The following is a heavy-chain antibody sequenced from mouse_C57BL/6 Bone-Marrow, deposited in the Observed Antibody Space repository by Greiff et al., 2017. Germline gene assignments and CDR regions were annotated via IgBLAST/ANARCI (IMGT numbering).Heavy chain of an antibody. V-gene: IGHV1-69*01. CDR2: IDPSDSST. CDR1: GYTFTSYW. J-gene: IGHJ1*03. CDR3: SRCWNYGSSYGYFDV. Sequence: QVQLQQSGAELVMPGASVKLSCKASGYTFTSYWMHWVKQRPGQGLEWIGEIDPSDSSTNYNQKFKGKATLTVDKSSSTAYMQLSSLTSEDYAVYYCSRCWNYGSSYGYFDVWGTGTTVTVAS. D-gene: IGHD1-1*01.